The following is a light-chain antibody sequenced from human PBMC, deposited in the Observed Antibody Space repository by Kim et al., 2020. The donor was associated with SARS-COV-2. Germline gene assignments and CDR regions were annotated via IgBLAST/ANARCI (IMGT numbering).Light chain of an antibody. Sequence: ASIGDRVNITCRASHDIGDFLAWYRQKPRRAPGLLISGSSNLQSGVPSRFSGAGSGTEFTLTIASLQPEDVATYYCQKYKTAPWTFGQGTKVDIK. CDR1: HDIGDF. J-gene: IGKJ1*01. V-gene: IGKV1-27*01. CDR2: GSS. CDR3: QKYKTAPWT.